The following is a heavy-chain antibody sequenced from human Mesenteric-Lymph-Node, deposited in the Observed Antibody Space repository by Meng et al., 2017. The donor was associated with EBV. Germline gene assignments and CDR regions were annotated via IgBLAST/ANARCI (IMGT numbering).Heavy chain of an antibody. J-gene: IGHJ4*02. CDR2: IYHSGST. CDR3: ARCYYYDSSGNFDY. D-gene: IGHD3-22*01. Sequence: HVPRAGPGLGKPEGTLSLPGVVSGGSISSSNWWSWVRQPPGKGLEWIGEIYHSGSTNYNPSRKSRVTISVDKSKNQFSLKLSSVTAADTAVYYCARCYYYDSSGNFDYWGQGTLVTVSS. CDR1: GGSISSSNW. V-gene: IGHV4-4*02.